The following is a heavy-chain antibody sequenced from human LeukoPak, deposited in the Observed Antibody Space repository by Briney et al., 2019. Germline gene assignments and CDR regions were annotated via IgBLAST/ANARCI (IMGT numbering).Heavy chain of an antibody. Sequence: PGGSLRLSCAASGFTFSSYAMSWVRQAPGKGLEWVSAISGSGGSTYYADSVKGRFTISRDNSKNTLYLQMNSLRAEDTAVYYCAKDSFFGYYDSSGYYPPYYLNFWRQGTLVSVSS. V-gene: IGHV3-23*01. D-gene: IGHD3-22*01. CDR1: GFTFSSYA. CDR2: ISGSGGST. CDR3: AKDSFFGYYDSSGYYPPYYLNF. J-gene: IGHJ4*02.